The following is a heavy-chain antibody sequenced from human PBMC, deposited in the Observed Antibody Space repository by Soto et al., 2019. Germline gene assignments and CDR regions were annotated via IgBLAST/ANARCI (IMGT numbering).Heavy chain of an antibody. Sequence: GGSLRLSCATSGISFSDHCMAWIRLSPGKGLEWIAYISGSGTTIYYADSVRGRFTISRDNANDSLYLQMNSLRAEDTAVYYCARDGRYKTPYDGFDTWGQGTMVTVSS. CDR1: GISFSDHC. CDR3: ARDGRYKTPYDGFDT. V-gene: IGHV3-11*01. D-gene: IGHD1-26*01. CDR2: ISGSGTTI. J-gene: IGHJ3*02.